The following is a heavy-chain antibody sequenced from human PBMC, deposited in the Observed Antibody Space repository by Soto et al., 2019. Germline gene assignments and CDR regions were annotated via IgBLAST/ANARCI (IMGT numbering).Heavy chain of an antibody. CDR1: GLTVSGKKY. D-gene: IGHD6-25*01. J-gene: IGHJ4*02. Sequence: GGSLRLSCVASGLTVSGKKYMAWVRQAPGKGPEWLSGVYGLDGTYYADSVKGRFTISRDNAKNTLYLQMNSLRVEDTAVYYCVSLGGFSESDYWGQGTLVT. V-gene: IGHV3-66*01. CDR2: VYGLDGT. CDR3: VSLGGFSESDY.